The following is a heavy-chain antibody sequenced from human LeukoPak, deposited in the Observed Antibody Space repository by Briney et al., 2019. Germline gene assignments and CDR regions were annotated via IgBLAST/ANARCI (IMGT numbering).Heavy chain of an antibody. Sequence: GGSLRLSCAASGFIFNNYGMNWVRQAPGKGLEWVSFISGTSTYIYYADSVKSRFTISRDNANNSVYLQMNSLRAEDTAVYYCARGYLISPGGGQGTLVTVSS. V-gene: IGHV3-21*01. CDR3: ARGYLISPG. D-gene: IGHD1-26*01. J-gene: IGHJ4*02. CDR2: ISGTSTYI. CDR1: GFIFNNYG.